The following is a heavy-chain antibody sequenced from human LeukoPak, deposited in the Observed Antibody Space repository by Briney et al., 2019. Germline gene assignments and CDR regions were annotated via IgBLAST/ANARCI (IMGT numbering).Heavy chain of an antibody. Sequence: SETLSLTCTVSGGSISSYYWSWIRQPAGKGLEWIGRIYTSGSTNYNPSLKSRVTMSVDTSKNQFSLKLSSVTAADTAVYYCARVRVRVAALGSYYYYMDVWGKGATVTVSS. CDR3: ARVRVRVAALGSYYYYMDV. J-gene: IGHJ6*03. V-gene: IGHV4-4*07. D-gene: IGHD6-6*01. CDR1: GGSISSYY. CDR2: IYTSGST.